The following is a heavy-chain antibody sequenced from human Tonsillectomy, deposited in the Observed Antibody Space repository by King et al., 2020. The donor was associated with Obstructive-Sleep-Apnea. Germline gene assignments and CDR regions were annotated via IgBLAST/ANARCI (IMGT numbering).Heavy chain of an antibody. D-gene: IGHD6-19*01. CDR3: AKSTGIAVTGTFDY. CDR1: GFTLRSYA. J-gene: IGHJ4*02. V-gene: IGHV3-23*04. Sequence: EVQLVESGGGLVQPGGSLRLSCAASGFTLRSYAMSWVRQAPGKGREWVSAMSGSGGGRYDADSVKGRLTISRDNSKNTLYLQMNSLRAEDTAVYYCAKSTGIAVTGTFDYWGQGTLVTVSS. CDR2: MSGSGGGR.